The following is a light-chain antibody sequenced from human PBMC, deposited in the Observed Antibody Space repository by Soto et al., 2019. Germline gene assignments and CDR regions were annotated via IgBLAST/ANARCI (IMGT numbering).Light chain of an antibody. J-gene: IGKJ2*01. CDR1: QSVSRR. Sequence: DIQMTQSPSTLSASVGDRITITCRASQSVSRRLAWFQQKPGKAPKLLIYDASSLDSGVPSRFSGKGSGTEFTLTISSLQHDDCATYYCHTHHSYPLHTFGQRTKLEIK. CDR2: DAS. CDR3: HTHHSYPLHT. V-gene: IGKV1-5*01.